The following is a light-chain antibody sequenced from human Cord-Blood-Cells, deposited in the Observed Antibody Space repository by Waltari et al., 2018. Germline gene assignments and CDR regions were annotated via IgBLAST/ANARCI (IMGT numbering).Light chain of an antibody. Sequence: DIQMTQSPSSLSASVGDRVTITCRASQSISSYLNWYQQKPGKAPKLLIYAASSLQSGVPSRFSVSGSWTAFTRTISSLQPEDFAAYYCRQSYSTPWTFGQGTEVEIK. CDR2: AAS. CDR3: RQSYSTPWT. V-gene: IGKV1-39*01. CDR1: QSISSY. J-gene: IGKJ1*01.